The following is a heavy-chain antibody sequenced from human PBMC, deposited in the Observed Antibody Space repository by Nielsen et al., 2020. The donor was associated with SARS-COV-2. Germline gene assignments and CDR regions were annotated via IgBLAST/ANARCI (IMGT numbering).Heavy chain of an antibody. V-gene: IGHV1-69*13. J-gene: IGHJ6*02. Sequence: SVKVSCKASGGTFSSYAISWVRQAPGQGLEWMGGIIPIFGTANYAQKFQGRVTITADESTSTAYMGLSSLRSEDTAVYYCAREPCTNGVCYHGMDVWGQGTTVTVSS. D-gene: IGHD2-8*01. CDR3: AREPCTNGVCYHGMDV. CDR1: GGTFSSYA. CDR2: IIPIFGTA.